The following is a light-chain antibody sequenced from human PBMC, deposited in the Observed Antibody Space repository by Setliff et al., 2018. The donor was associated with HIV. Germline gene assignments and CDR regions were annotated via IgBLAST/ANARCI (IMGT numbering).Light chain of an antibody. CDR1: DSDVGSYNR. V-gene: IGLV2-18*02. CDR3: SSYTSRSTYV. Sequence: SALTQPPSVSGSPGQSVTISCTGTDSDVGSYNRVSWYQQSPDTAPKLMIYEVSNRPSGVPDRFSGSKSGNTASLTISGLQAEDETDYYCSSYTSRSTYVFGTGTKVTVL. CDR2: EVS. J-gene: IGLJ1*01.